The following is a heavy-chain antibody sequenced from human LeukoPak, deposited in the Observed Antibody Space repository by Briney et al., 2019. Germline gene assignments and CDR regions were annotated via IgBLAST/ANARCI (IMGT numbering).Heavy chain of an antibody. Sequence: GGSLRLSCAASGFTFSSYSMNWVRRAPGKGLEWVSSISSSSSYIYYADSVKGRFTISRDNAKNSLYLQMNSLRAEDTAVYYCARDLRSGQDVWGQGTTVTVSS. CDR1: GFTFSSYS. V-gene: IGHV3-21*01. D-gene: IGHD4-17*01. CDR2: ISSSSSYI. CDR3: ARDLRSGQDV. J-gene: IGHJ6*02.